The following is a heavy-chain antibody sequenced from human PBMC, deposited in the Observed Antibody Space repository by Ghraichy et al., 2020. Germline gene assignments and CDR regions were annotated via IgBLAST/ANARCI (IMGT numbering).Heavy chain of an antibody. Sequence: SETLSLTCSVSGASISSSGYYWSWIRQHPGKGLEWIGFVDNRGSADYKPSLRSRVTISLDTSKSQFSLKLNSVTAADTAVYYCARERTYTRARPPLDHWGPGTLVAVSS. CDR2: VDNRGSA. D-gene: IGHD5-18*01. CDR3: ARERTYTRARPPLDH. CDR1: GASISSSGYY. J-gene: IGHJ5*02. V-gene: IGHV4-31*03.